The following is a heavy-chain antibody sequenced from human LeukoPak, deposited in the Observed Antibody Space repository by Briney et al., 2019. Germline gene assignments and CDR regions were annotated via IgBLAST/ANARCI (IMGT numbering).Heavy chain of an antibody. D-gene: IGHD6-13*01. CDR3: ARGYTSSYNWFDP. V-gene: IGHV3-74*01. CDR1: GFTLSSYW. Sequence: GGSLRLSCAASGFTLSSYWLHWVRQAPGKGLAWVSRINSAGSVINYVDSVKGRFTVSRDNANNTVYLQMNSLRAEDTAVYYCARGYTSSYNWFDPWGQGTLVTVFS. J-gene: IGHJ5*02. CDR2: INSAGSVI.